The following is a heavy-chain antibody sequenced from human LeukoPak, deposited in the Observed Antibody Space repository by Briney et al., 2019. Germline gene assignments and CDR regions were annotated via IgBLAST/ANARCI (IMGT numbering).Heavy chain of an antibody. V-gene: IGHV4-59*01. CDR1: GGSISSYY. CDR3: ARYYYDSSGYPKALWYFDL. D-gene: IGHD3-22*01. J-gene: IGHJ2*01. CDR2: IYYSGST. Sequence: SETLSLTCTVSGGSISSYYWSWIRQPPGKGLEWMGYIYYSGSTNYNPSLTSRVTISVDTSKNQFSLKLSSVTAADTAVYYCARYYYDSSGYPKALWYFDLWGRGTLVTVSS.